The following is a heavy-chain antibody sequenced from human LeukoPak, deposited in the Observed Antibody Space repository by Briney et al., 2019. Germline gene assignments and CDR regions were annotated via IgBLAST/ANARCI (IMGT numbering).Heavy chain of an antibody. CDR2: IAWNGGIT. Sequence: GGSLRLSCSASGFTFSSHSMNWVRQAPGKGLEWVSGIAWNGGITAYADSVKGRFTISRDNAKNSLYLQMNSLRAEDTALYYCARDGPVAGVELDQWGQGTLVTVSS. CDR3: ARDGPVAGVELDQ. CDR1: GFTFSSHS. J-gene: IGHJ4*02. V-gene: IGHV3-20*04. D-gene: IGHD6-19*01.